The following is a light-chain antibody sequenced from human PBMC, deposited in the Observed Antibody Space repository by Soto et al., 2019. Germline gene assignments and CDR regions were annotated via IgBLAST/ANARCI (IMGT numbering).Light chain of an antibody. CDR3: QQLNSYPPMYT. CDR2: AAS. J-gene: IGKJ2*01. CDR1: QGISSY. Sequence: DIQLTQSPSFLSASVGDRVTITCRASQGISSYLAWYQQKPGKAPKLLIYAASTLQSGVPSRFSGSGSGTEFTLTISSPPPEDFATYYCQQLNSYPPMYTFGQGTKLEIK. V-gene: IGKV1-9*01.